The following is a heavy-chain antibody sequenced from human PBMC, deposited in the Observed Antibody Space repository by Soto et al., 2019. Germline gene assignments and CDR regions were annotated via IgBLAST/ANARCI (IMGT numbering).Heavy chain of an antibody. CDR2: TNPNSGNT. CDR3: ARGTYYDFWSGYYTGEFDY. J-gene: IGHJ4*02. Sequence: ASVKVSCKASGYTFTSYGISWVRQAPGQGLEWMGWTNPNSGNTGYAQKFQGRVTMTRNTSISTAYMELSSLRSEDTAVYYSARGTYYDFWSGYYTGEFDYWGQGTLVTVSS. CDR1: GYTFTSYG. D-gene: IGHD3-3*01. V-gene: IGHV1-8*02.